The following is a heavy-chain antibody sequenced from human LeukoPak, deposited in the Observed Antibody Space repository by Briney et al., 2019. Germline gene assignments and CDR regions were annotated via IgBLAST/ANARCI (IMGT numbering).Heavy chain of an antibody. V-gene: IGHV6-1*01. J-gene: IGHJ4*02. Sequence: SQTLSLTCAISGDCVSSNSAAWNWIRQSPSRGLEWLGRTYYRSKWYNDYAVSVKSRITINPDTSKNQFSLQLNSVTPEDTAVYYCAREGGDTVVVPAVFSFDYWGQGTLVTVSS. CDR3: AREGGDTVVVPAVFSFDY. D-gene: IGHD2-2*01. CDR2: TYYRSKWYN. CDR1: GDCVSSNSAA.